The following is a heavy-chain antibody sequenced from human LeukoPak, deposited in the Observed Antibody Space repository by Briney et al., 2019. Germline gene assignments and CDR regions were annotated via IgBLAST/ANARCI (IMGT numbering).Heavy chain of an antibody. CDR1: GHTFTAYY. CDR2: IHRGSGDT. J-gene: IGHJ5*02. CDR3: ASYASGYNWLRA. D-gene: IGHD5-12*01. V-gene: IGHV1-2*02. Sequence: ATVKVSCKASGHTFTAYYMHWVRQAPGQGLEWMGWIHRGSGDTKYAQKFQGRVTLSRDTSSSTGYMDLSGLRSDDTALYYCASYASGYNWLRAWGQGTQVTVSS.